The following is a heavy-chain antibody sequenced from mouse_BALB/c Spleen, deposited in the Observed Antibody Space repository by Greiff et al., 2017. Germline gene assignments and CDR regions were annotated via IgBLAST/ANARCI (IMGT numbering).Heavy chain of an antibody. J-gene: IGHJ4*01. V-gene: IGHV3-8*02. Sequence: DVKLQESGPSLVKPSQTLSLTCSVTGDSITSGYWNWIRKFPGNKLEYMGYISYSGSTYYNPSLKSRISITRDTSKNQYYLQLNSVTTEDTATYYCARYGSSYVGYAMDYWGQGTSVTVSS. CDR2: ISYSGST. CDR3: ARYGSSYVGYAMDY. CDR1: GDSITSGY. D-gene: IGHD1-1*01.